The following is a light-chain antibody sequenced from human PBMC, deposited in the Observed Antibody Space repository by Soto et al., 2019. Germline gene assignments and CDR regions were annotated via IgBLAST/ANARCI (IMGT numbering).Light chain of an antibody. CDR3: SSYTTSSLEV. CDR2: DVS. Sequence: QSALTQPASVSGSPGQSITISCTGSTSDIGGYNYVSWYQQYPGKVPKLMIYDVSNRPSGVSNRFSGSKSGNTASLTISGLQVEDEADYYCSSYTTSSLEVFGGGTKLTVL. J-gene: IGLJ2*01. CDR1: TSDIGGYNY. V-gene: IGLV2-14*03.